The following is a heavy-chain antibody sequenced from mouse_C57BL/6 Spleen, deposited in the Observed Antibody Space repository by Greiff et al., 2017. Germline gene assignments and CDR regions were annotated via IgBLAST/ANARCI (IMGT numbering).Heavy chain of an antibody. J-gene: IGHJ1*03. D-gene: IGHD1-1*01. CDR2: IWRGGST. Sequence: VNVVESGPGLVQPSQSLSITCTVSGFSLTSYGVHWVHQSPGKGLEWLGVIWRGGSTDYNAAFISRLSITKDNSKSQVFFKMNSLQADDTAIYYCAKHTVVANGYFDVWGTGTTVTVSS. CDR1: GFSLTSYG. V-gene: IGHV2-5*01. CDR3: AKHTVVANGYFDV.